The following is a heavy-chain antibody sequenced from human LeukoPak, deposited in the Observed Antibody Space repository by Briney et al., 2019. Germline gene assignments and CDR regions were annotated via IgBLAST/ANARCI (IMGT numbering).Heavy chain of an antibody. J-gene: IGHJ6*03. CDR3: ASHRNPVMALEYYYYMDV. D-gene: IGHD3-16*01. CDR2: XKQEGSEQ. V-gene: IGHV3-7*01. Sequence: SXXASGXTFSSYGMDWVRQAPGEGXXGXAHXKQEGSEQFYLDSVKGGFTISRDNSKTTLYLQMNSLRAEDTAMYYCASHRNPVMALEYYYYMDVWGKGTTVIVSS. CDR1: GXTFSSYG.